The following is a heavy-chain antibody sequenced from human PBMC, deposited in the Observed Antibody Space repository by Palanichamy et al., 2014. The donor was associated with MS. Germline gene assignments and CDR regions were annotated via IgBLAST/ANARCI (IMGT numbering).Heavy chain of an antibody. J-gene: IGHJ3*02. CDR2: IIPILGIA. CDR3: ARDGLGELSFDAFDI. V-gene: IGHV1-69*04. Sequence: QVQLVQSGAEVKKPGSSVKVSCKASGGTFSSYAISWVRQAPGQGLEWMGRIIPILGIANYAQKFQGRVTITADKSTSTAYMELSSLRSEDTAVYYCARDGLGELSFDAFDIWGQGTMVTVSS. CDR1: GGTFSSYA. D-gene: IGHD3-16*02.